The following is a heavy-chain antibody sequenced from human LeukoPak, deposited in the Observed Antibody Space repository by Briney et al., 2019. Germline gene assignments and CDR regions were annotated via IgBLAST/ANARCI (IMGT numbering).Heavy chain of an antibody. CDR1: GFTFTSYG. Sequence: GGSLRLSCAASGFTFTSYGMHWVRQAPGKGLEWVAVIWYDGSNKFYADSVKGRFTIYRDDSKNTVYLQMDSLRAGDTAVYYCARDQGTAADLFDYWGQGTLVTVSS. CDR2: IWYDGSNK. V-gene: IGHV3-33*01. J-gene: IGHJ4*02. D-gene: IGHD6-13*01. CDR3: ARDQGTAADLFDY.